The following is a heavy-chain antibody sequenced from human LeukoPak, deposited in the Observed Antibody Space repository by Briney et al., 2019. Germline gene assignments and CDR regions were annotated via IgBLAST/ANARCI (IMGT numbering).Heavy chain of an antibody. CDR1: GYTFTGYY. D-gene: IGHD3-10*01. CDR3: ARPRDYYPAGAIDP. J-gene: IGHJ5*02. Sequence: EASVKVSCKASGYTFTGYYMHWVRQAPGQGLEWMGWINPNSGGTNYAQKFQGRVTMTRDTSISTAYMELSRLRSDDTAVYYCARPRDYYPAGAIDPWGQGTLVTVSS. V-gene: IGHV1-2*02. CDR2: INPNSGGT.